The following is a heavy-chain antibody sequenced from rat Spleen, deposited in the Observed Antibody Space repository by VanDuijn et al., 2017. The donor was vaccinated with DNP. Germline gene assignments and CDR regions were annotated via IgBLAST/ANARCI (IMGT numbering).Heavy chain of an antibody. CDR2: ITYDGSST. J-gene: IGHJ2*01. D-gene: IGHD5-1*01. Sequence: EVQLVESGGGLVQPGRSLKVSCTVSGFTFSNYDMAWVRQAPTRGLEWVAYITYDGSSTYYPDSVKGRFTISRDNAKNTLYLQMNSLRSEDTATYYCGRDLGGDYWGQGVMVTVSS. CDR3: GRDLGGDY. V-gene: IGHV5-29*01. CDR1: GFTFSNYD.